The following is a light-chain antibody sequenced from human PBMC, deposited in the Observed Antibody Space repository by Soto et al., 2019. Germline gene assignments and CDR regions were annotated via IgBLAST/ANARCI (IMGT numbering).Light chain of an antibody. CDR1: QSVSIN. Sequence: EMVLTQSPATLSVSPGEGAALSCRASQSVSINLAWYQQKPGQAPSLLIYGASTRAAGIPARFSGSGSGTELTLTISSLQSEDFAVYYCQQYNDWPLLTFGGGTRVEIK. J-gene: IGKJ4*01. CDR2: GAS. CDR3: QQYNDWPLLT. V-gene: IGKV3-15*01.